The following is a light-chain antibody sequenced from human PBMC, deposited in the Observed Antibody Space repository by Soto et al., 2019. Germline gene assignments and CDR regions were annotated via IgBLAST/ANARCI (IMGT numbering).Light chain of an antibody. V-gene: IGKV3-20*01. J-gene: IGKJ1*01. CDR2: GSS. CDR1: QSVSSSY. CDR3: QQYGSSPRT. Sequence: EIVLMQSPGTLSLSPGERATLSCRASQSVSSSYLAWYQQKPGQAPRLLIYGSSSRATGIPDRFSGCGSGTDFTLTISRLEPEDFAVYYCQQYGSSPRTLGPGTKVDI.